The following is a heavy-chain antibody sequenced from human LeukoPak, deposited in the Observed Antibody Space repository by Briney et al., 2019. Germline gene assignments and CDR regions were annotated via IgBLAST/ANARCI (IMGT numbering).Heavy chain of an antibody. D-gene: IGHD3-10*01. CDR3: ARDRAGAQSWVALDP. Sequence: GGSLRLSCAASGFTVSNDYMAWVRQAPGRGLEWVSLIYGDGTTFYTDSVKGRFTISRDNFKNTLYLQMSSLRPEDAALYYCARDRAGAQSWVALDPWGQGTLVTVSS. CDR2: IYGDGTT. J-gene: IGHJ5*02. V-gene: IGHV3-66*02. CDR1: GFTVSNDY.